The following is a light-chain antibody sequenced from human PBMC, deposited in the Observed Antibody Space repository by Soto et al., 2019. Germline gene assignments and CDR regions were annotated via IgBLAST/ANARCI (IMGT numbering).Light chain of an antibody. Sequence: DIQMTQSPSTLSASIGDRVTITCRASQSISGWLAWYQQKPGEAPKLLIYDASALPRGVPSRFSGSGSGTKFTLTIASLQPDDFATYYCQQYETFSGTFGPGTKVDIK. CDR1: QSISGW. CDR3: QQYETFSGT. J-gene: IGKJ1*01. CDR2: DAS. V-gene: IGKV1-5*01.